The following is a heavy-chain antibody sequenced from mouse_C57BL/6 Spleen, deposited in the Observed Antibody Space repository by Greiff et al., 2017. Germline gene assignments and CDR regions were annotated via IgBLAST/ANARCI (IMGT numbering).Heavy chain of an antibody. V-gene: IGHV1-76*01. D-gene: IGHD1-1*01. CDR1: GYTFTDYY. J-gene: IGHJ2*01. CDR3: ARWGTTVVATNYFDD. Sequence: VQLQQSGAELVRPGASVKLSCKASGYTFTDYYINWVKQRPGQGLEWIARIYPGSGNTYYNEKFKGKATLTAEKSSSTAYMQLSSLTSEDSAVYICARWGTTVVATNYFDDWGQGTTLTVSS. CDR2: IYPGSGNT.